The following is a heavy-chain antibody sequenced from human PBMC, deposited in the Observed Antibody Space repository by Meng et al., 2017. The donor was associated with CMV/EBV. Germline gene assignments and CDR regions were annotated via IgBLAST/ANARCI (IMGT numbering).Heavy chain of an antibody. J-gene: IGHJ6*02. D-gene: IGHD3-3*01. CDR3: AKDQGSLIFGVVITSYYYYGMDV. CDR1: GFTFSSYA. V-gene: IGHV3-23*01. Sequence: GESLKISCAASGFTFSSYAMSWVRQAPGKGLEWVSAISGSGGSTYYADSVKGRFTISRDNSKNTLYLQMNSLRAEDTAVYYCAKDQGSLIFGVVITSYYYYGMDVWGQGTTVTVSS. CDR2: ISGSGGST.